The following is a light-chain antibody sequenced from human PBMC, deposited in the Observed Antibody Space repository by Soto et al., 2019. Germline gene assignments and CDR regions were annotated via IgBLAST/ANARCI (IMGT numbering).Light chain of an antibody. CDR2: GAS. CDR3: QQYGTSPT. Sequence: EILLTQSPGTLSLSPGERATLSCRASQSVRNNYLAWYQQKPGQAPRRILLGASGRATGIPDRFSGSGSGTDFTLTISRLVPEYVAVHYCQQYGTSPTFGQGTKVESK. CDR1: QSVRNNY. V-gene: IGKV3-20*01. J-gene: IGKJ1*01.